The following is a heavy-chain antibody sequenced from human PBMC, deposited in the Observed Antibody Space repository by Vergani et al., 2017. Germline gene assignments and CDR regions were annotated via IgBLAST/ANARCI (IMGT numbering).Heavy chain of an antibody. V-gene: IGHV3-23*04. J-gene: IGHJ6*03. CDR2: ISGSGGST. CDR1: VFTFSSYA. CDR3: AKGGSVVIAILPHYYYYMDV. D-gene: IGHD2-21*01. Sequence: VQLVESGGGVVQRGGSLRLSCAASVFTFSSYAMSWVRQAPGKGLEWVSAISGSGGSTYYADSVKGRFTISRDNSKNTLYLQMNSLRAEDTAVYYCAKGGSVVIAILPHYYYYMDVWGKGTTVTVS.